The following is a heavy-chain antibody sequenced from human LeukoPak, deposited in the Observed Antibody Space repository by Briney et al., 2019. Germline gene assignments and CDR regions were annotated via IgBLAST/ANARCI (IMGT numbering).Heavy chain of an antibody. D-gene: IGHD2-2*01. CDR1: GYTFTSYG. CDR2: ISAYNGNT. V-gene: IGHV1-18*01. J-gene: IGHJ4*02. Sequence: GASVKVSCKASGYTFTSYGISWVRQAPGQGLEWMGWISAYNGNTNYAQKLQGRVTMTTDTSTSTAYMELRSLRSDDTAVYDCARGHIVVVPAALDYWGQGTLVTVSS. CDR3: ARGHIVVVPAALDY.